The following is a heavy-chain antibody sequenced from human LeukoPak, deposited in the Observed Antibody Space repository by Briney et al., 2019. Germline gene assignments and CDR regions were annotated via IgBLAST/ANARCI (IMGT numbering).Heavy chain of an antibody. J-gene: IGHJ4*02. CDR2: IKQDGSEK. D-gene: IGHD3/OR15-3a*01. V-gene: IGHV3-7*01. Sequence: GGSLRLSCAASGFTFSSYWMSWVRQAPGKGLEWVANIKQDGSEKYYVDPAKGRFTISRDNAKNSLYLQMNSLRAEDTAVYYCARDGPTVIFGDDWGQGTLVTVSS. CDR1: GFTFSSYW. CDR3: ARDGPTVIFGDD.